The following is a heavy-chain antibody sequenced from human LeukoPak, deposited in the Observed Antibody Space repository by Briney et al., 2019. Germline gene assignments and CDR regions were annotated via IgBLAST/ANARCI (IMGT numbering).Heavy chain of an antibody. J-gene: IGHJ4*02. CDR1: GDSITNYY. V-gene: IGHV4-4*07. D-gene: IGHD3-9*01. CDR2: IYSSGST. Sequence: SETLSLTCTVSGDSITNYYWSWIRQPAGKGLEWIGRIYSSGSTNYNPSLKRRVTMSIDTSKNQFSLELTSVTAADTAVYYCARNPVTGSSPKFDYWGQGTLVTVSS. CDR3: ARNPVTGSSPKFDY.